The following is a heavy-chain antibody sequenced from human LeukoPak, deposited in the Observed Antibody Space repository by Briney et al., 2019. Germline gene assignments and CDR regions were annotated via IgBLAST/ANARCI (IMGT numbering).Heavy chain of an antibody. CDR1: GFTFNSYS. J-gene: IGHJ5*02. D-gene: IGHD1-26*01. Sequence: GGSLRLSCAASGFTFNSYSMSWVRQAPGKGLEWVSAISGSGGSTYYADSVKGRFTISRDNSKNTLYLQMNSLRAEDTAVYYCAKNSGSYLVDWFDPWGQGTLVTVSS. CDR2: ISGSGGST. CDR3: AKNSGSYLVDWFDP. V-gene: IGHV3-23*01.